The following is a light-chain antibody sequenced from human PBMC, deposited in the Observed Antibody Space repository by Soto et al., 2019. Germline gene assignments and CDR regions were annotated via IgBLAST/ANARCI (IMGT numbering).Light chain of an antibody. V-gene: IGLV3-1*01. J-gene: IGLJ2*01. CDR1: KLGDKY. CDR2: QDS. Sequence: SYELTQPPSVSVSPGQTASITCSGDKLGDKYACWYQQKPGQSPVLVIYQDSKRPSGIPERFSGSNSGNTATLTISGTQAMDEADDYCQAWDRSIHVVFGGGTKVTVL. CDR3: QAWDRSIHVV.